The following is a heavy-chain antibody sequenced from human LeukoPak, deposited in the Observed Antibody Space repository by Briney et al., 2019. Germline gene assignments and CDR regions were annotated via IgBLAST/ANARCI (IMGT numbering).Heavy chain of an antibody. CDR1: GFTFSSYW. CDR3: ARDPGITIFGVVISYYYYMDV. V-gene: IGHV3-7*01. J-gene: IGHJ6*03. D-gene: IGHD3-3*01. CDR2: IKQDGSEK. Sequence: GGSLRLSCAASGFTFSSYWMSWVRQAPGKGLEWVANIKQDGSEKYYVDSVKGRFTISTDNAKNSLYLQMNSLRAEDTAVYYCARDPGITIFGVVISYYYYMDVWGKGTTVTVSS.